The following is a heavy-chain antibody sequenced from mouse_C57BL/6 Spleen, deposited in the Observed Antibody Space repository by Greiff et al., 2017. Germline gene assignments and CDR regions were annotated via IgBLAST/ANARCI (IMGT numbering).Heavy chain of an antibody. CDR1: GFTFSDYY. V-gene: IGHV5-12*01. D-gene: IGHD1-1*01. CDR2: ISNGGGST. CDR3: ARRVVYWYFDV. J-gene: IGHJ1*03. Sequence: EVKLEESGGGLVQPGGSLKLSCAASGFTFSDYYMYWVRQTPEKRLEWVAYISNGGGSTYYPDTVKGRFTISRDNAKKTLYLQMSRLKSEDTAMYYCARRVVYWYFDVWGTGTTVTVSS.